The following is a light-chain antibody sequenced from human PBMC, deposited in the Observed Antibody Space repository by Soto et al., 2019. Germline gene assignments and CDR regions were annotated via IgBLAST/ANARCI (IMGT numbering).Light chain of an antibody. J-gene: IGLJ2*01. CDR1: SSDVGGYNY. Sequence: QSALTQPASVSGSPGQSITISCTGTSSDVGGYNYVSWYQQHPGKAPKLMIYDVSNRPSGVSNRFSGSKSGNTASLTISGLQAEDEAEYYCSSYTRSSTPLYVVFGGGTKLTVL. CDR3: SSYTRSSTPLYVV. V-gene: IGLV2-14*01. CDR2: DVS.